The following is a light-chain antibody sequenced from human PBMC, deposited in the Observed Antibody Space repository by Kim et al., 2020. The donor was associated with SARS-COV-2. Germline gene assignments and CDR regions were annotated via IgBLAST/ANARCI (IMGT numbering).Light chain of an antibody. CDR1: ILRCSY. Sequence: LGQTVSLTCRGDILRCSYPSWYHQRPGQAPKLVIRGRDRRPSGIPDRFSASSSGNTASLTITGTQAEDEGDYYCYKRHNSGLFWVFGGGTQLTVL. J-gene: IGLJ3*02. CDR3: YKRHNSGLFWV. CDR2: GRD. V-gene: IGLV3-19*01.